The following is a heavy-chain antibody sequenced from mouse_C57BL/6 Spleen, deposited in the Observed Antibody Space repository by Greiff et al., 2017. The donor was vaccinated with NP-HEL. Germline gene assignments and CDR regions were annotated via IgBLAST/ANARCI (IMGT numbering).Heavy chain of an antibody. Sequence: DVMLVESGGGLVKPGGSLKLSCAASGFTFSSYAMSWVRQTPEKRLAWVATISDGGSYTYYPDNVKGRFTISRDNAKNNLYLHMSHLKSEDTAMYYCAREIYYGNPFAYWGQGTLVTVSA. D-gene: IGHD2-1*01. CDR1: GFTFSSYA. J-gene: IGHJ3*01. CDR3: AREIYYGNPFAY. V-gene: IGHV5-4*01. CDR2: ISDGGSYT.